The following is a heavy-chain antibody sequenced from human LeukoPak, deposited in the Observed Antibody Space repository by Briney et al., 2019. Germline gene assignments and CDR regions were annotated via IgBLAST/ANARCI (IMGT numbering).Heavy chain of an antibody. V-gene: IGHV3-74*01. CDR2: IKSDGST. CDR1: GFTFSTYW. D-gene: IGHD2-2*01. J-gene: IGHJ4*02. Sequence: GGSLRLSCAASGFTFSTYWMHWDRQAPGRGLVWVSRIKSDGSTSYADSVKGRFTISRDNAKNTLYLQMNSLRAEDTAVYYCARHCRSTSCLEYWGQGTLVTVSS. CDR3: ARHCRSTSCLEY.